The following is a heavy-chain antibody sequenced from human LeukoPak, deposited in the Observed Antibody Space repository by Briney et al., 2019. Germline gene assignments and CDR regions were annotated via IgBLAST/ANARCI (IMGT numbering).Heavy chain of an antibody. CDR1: GGSISSGDYY. V-gene: IGHV4-30-4*01. CDR3: ARLVCSSTSCLWAFDI. CDR2: IYYSGST. J-gene: IGHJ3*02. D-gene: IGHD2-2*01. Sequence: SQTLSLTCTVSGGSISSGDYYWSWIRQPPGKGLEWIGYIYYSGSTYYNPSLKSRVTISVDTSKNQFSLKLSSVTAADTAVYYCARLVCSSTSCLWAFDIWGQGTMVTVSS.